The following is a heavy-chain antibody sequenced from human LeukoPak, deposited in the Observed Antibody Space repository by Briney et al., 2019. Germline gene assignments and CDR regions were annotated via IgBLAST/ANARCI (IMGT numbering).Heavy chain of an antibody. CDR1: GGSFSGYY. J-gene: IGHJ4*02. Sequence: SETLSLTCAVYGGSFSGYYWSWIRQPPGKGLEWIGYIYYSGSTNYDPSLKSRVTISVDTSKNQFSLKLSSVTAADTAVYYCARVPIDWGQGTLVTVSS. CDR3: ARVPID. CDR2: IYYSGST. V-gene: IGHV4-59*01.